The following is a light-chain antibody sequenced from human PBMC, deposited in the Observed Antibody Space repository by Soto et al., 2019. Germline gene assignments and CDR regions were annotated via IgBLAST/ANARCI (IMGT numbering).Light chain of an antibody. V-gene: IGKV1-39*01. J-gene: IGKJ4*01. CDR1: QRISNY. Sequence: DIQMTQSPSSLSASVGDRVTITCRASQRISNYLNWYQQKPGKAPRVLIYGATTLQSGVPSRFGGSGAGTDFVLTISNLQPEDFATYYCQQSYNTLTVAGGTKVEIK. CDR3: QQSYNTLT. CDR2: GAT.